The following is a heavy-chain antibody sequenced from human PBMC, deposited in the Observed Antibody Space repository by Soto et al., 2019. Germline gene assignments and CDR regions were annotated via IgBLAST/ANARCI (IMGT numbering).Heavy chain of an antibody. V-gene: IGHV3-7*01. CDR2: IKQDGSEK. J-gene: IGHJ4*02. CDR3: ARGGWELLL. CDR1: EFTFSSYW. Sequence: EVQLVESGGGLVQPGGSLRLSCAASEFTFSSYWMSWVRQAPGKGLEWVANIKQDGSEKYYVDSVKGRFTISRDNAKNSLYLQMNSLRAEDTAVYYCARGGWELLLRGQGTLVTGSS. D-gene: IGHD1-26*01.